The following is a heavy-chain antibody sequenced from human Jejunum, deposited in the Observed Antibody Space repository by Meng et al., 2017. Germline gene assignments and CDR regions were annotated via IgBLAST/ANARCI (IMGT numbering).Heavy chain of an antibody. CDR1: GFTVSSKY. J-gene: IGHJ5*02. V-gene: IGHV3-74*01. CDR3: ANYGVSAPS. Sequence: GESLKISCAASGFTVSSKYMSWVRQAPGKGPMWVSRIKSDGSTTNYADSVKGRFTFSRDNAKNLVYLQMNSLRAEDTAMYYCANYGVSAPSCGQGMLVAASS. D-gene: IGHD3-10*01. CDR2: IKSDGSTT.